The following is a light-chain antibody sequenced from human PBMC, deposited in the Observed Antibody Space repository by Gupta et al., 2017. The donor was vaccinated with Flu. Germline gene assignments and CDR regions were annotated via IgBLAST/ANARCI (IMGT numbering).Light chain of an antibody. Sequence: QSVLTQPPSASGTPGQRVTISCSRSTSSIGSTTANWYQQRPGTAPKLLVYSNGRRNSGVPERFSGAKSGTTATMATSGLQAEEEADYYCAAWDASLNGWLFGGGTRLTVL. V-gene: IGLV1-44*01. J-gene: IGLJ3*02. CDR1: TSSIGSTT. CDR2: SNG. CDR3: AAWDASLNGWL.